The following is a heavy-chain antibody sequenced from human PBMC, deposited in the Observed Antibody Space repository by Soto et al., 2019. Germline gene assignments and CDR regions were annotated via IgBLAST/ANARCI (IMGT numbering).Heavy chain of an antibody. CDR1: GGSISSYY. Sequence: QVQLQESGPGLVKPSETLSLTCTVSGGSISSYYWSWIRQPPGKGLEWIGYIYYSGSTNYNPSLKSRVTISVDTSKNQFSLKLSSVTAADTAVYYCAREAYYDILTGYYGRNYFDYWGQGTLVTVSS. J-gene: IGHJ4*02. V-gene: IGHV4-59*01. CDR2: IYYSGST. D-gene: IGHD3-9*01. CDR3: AREAYYDILTGYYGRNYFDY.